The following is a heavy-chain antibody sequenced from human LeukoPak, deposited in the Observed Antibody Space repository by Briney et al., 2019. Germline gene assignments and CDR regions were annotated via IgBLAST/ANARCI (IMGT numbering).Heavy chain of an antibody. CDR1: GGSISSYY. CDR2: VYSSGST. V-gene: IGHV4-59*12. CDR3: ARFLGIGSQRYYFDS. J-gene: IGHJ4*02. Sequence: SETLSLTCTVSGGSISSYYWSWIRQPPGKGLEWIGYVYSSGSTNYNPSVKSRVTISVDTSKNQFSLKLNSVTPEDTAVYYCARFLGIGSQRYYFDSWGQGTLVTVSS. D-gene: IGHD6-19*01.